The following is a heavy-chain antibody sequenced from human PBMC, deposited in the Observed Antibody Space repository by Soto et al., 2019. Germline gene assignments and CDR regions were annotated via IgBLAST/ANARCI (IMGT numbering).Heavy chain of an antibody. Sequence: GGSLRLSCAASGFTFSSYAMHWVRQAPGKGLEYVSAISSNGGSTYYANSVKGRFTISRDNSKNTLYLQMGSLRAEDMAVYYCAREYCSSTSCHFVDYYYYYMDVWGKGTTVTVSS. J-gene: IGHJ6*03. V-gene: IGHV3-64*01. CDR1: GFTFSSYA. CDR3: AREYCSSTSCHFVDYYYYYMDV. D-gene: IGHD2-2*01. CDR2: ISSNGGST.